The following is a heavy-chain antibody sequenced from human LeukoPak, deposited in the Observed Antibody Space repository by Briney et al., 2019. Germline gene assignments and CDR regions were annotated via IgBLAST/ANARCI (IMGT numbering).Heavy chain of an antibody. CDR2: LDTAASYS. J-gene: IGHJ4*02. Sequence: GESLNFSCKRSGYSFTSQWISWVRQMPGKGLEWMGRLDTAASYSNYNPSFEGHVTISVDKSTSTAYLQWNSLKASDTAIYYCAGHGFGGSGSHYFDYWGQGTLVTVSS. CDR1: GYSFTSQW. D-gene: IGHD6-19*01. V-gene: IGHV5-10-1*01. CDR3: AGHGFGGSGSHYFDY.